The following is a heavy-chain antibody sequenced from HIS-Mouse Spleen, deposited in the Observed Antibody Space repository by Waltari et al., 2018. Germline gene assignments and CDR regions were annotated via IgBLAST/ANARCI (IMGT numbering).Heavy chain of an antibody. V-gene: IGHV4-39*01. D-gene: IGHD6-6*01. J-gene: IGHJ3*02. CDR3: ARRSSGLNSSSSPNDAFDI. CDR1: GGSISSSSYY. CDR2: IYYSGST. Sequence: QLQLQESGPGLVKPSETLSLTCTVSGGSISSSSYYWGWLRQPPGKGLEWIGSIYYSGSTYYNPSLKSRVTISVDTSKNQFSLKLSSVTAADTAVYYCARRSSGLNSSSSPNDAFDIWGQGTMVTVSS.